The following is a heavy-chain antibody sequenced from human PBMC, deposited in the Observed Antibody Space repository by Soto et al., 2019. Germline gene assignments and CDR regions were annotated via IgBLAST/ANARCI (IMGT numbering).Heavy chain of an antibody. V-gene: IGHV4-4*02. CDR2: IYHSGST. CDR3: ATRVDDSGWFDP. D-gene: IGHD5-12*01. Sequence: PSETLSLTCAVSGGSISSTYWWSCFRQPTGKGLEWIGEIYHSGSTNFNPSLKSRVTISVDKSKNQFSLRLSSVAAADTAVYYCATRVDDSGWFDPWGQGTLVTVSS. CDR1: GGSISSTYW. J-gene: IGHJ5*02.